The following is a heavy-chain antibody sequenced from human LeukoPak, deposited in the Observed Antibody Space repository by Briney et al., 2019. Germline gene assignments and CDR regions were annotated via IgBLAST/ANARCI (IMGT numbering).Heavy chain of an antibody. D-gene: IGHD3-22*01. V-gene: IGHV3-66*01. Sequence: GGSLRLSCAASGFTVSSNYMSWVRQAPGKGLEWVSVIYSGGSTYYADSVKGRFTISRDNSKNTLYLQMNSLRAEDTAVYYCARDRSGYDSSGYYFYWGQGTLVTVSS. CDR3: ARDRSGYDSSGYYFY. J-gene: IGHJ4*02. CDR2: IYSGGST. CDR1: GFTVSSNY.